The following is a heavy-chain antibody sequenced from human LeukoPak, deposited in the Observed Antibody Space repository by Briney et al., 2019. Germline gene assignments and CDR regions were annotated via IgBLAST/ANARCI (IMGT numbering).Heavy chain of an antibody. CDR2: IYSGGST. D-gene: IGHD3/OR15-3a*01. Sequence: GGSLRLSCAASGFTVSSNYMSWVRQAPGKGLEWVSVIYSGGSTYYADSVKGRFTISRDNSKNTLYLQMNSLRAEDTAVYYCVRGADWTGYVTPSVDVWGKGTTVTVSS. J-gene: IGHJ6*04. CDR1: GFTVSSNY. CDR3: VRGADWTGYVTPSVDV. V-gene: IGHV3-66*02.